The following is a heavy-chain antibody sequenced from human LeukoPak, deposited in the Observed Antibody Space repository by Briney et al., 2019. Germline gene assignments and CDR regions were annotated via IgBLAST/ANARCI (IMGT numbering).Heavy chain of an antibody. CDR2: IFPSGGEI. CDR3: ARDWYSGSYPLDY. V-gene: IGHV3-21*01. J-gene: IGHJ4*02. D-gene: IGHD1-26*01. Sequence: GGSLRLSCAASGFTFSTFAMIWVRQPPGKGLEWVSSIFPSGGEIHYADSVKGRFTISRDNAKNSLFLQLNSLRAEDTAVYYCARDWYSGSYPLDYWGQGTLVTVSS. CDR1: GFTFSTFA.